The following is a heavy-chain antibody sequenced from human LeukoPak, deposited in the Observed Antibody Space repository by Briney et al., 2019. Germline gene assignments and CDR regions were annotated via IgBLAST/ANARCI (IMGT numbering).Heavy chain of an antibody. CDR3: ARDAKGWSPLDY. CDR1: GFTFSSYA. J-gene: IGHJ4*02. Sequence: GGSLRLSCAASGFTFSSYAMSWVPQAPGKGLEWVSAISGSGGSTYYADSVKGRFTISRDNSKNTLYLQMNSLRAEATAVYYCARDAKGWSPLDYWGQGNLVTVSS. D-gene: IGHD6-19*01. CDR2: ISGSGGST. V-gene: IGHV3-23*01.